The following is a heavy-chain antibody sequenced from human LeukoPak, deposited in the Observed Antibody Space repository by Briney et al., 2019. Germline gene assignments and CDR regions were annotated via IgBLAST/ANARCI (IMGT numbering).Heavy chain of an antibody. J-gene: IGHJ5*02. V-gene: IGHV3-9*01. D-gene: IGHD6-13*01. CDR3: ARDLSPSIAAAGTGWFDP. CDR1: GFTFDDYA. CDR2: ISWNSGPI. Sequence: GGSLRLSCVVSGFTFDDYALHWVRQAPGKGLEWVSGISWNSGPIGYADSVKGRFTISRDNAKNSLYLQMNSLRAEDTAVYYCARDLSPSIAAAGTGWFDPWGQGTLVTVSS.